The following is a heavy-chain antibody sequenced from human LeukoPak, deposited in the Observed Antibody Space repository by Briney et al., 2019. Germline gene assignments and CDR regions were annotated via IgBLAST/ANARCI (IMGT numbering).Heavy chain of an antibody. CDR2: ISSNGGNI. CDR1: GFSFSNYA. J-gene: IGHJ4*02. CDR3: ARGPDYDILADYFDY. D-gene: IGHD3-9*01. Sequence: GGSLRLSCAASGFSFSNYAMHWVRQAPGKGLEHVSAISSNGGNIYYADSVKGRFTISRDNSKNTLYFQMGSLRVEDMAVYYCARGPDYDILADYFDYWGQGTLVTVSS. V-gene: IGHV3-64*02.